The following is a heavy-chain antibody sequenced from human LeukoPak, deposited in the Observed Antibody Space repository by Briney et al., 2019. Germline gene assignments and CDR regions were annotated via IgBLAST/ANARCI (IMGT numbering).Heavy chain of an antibody. Sequence: PSETLPLTCTVSGGSVSSTYFYWGWIRQPPGKGLEWIGSIFHSGSTYNNPSLKSRVTISVDTSKNQFSLKLSSVTAADTAIYYCASGYCSGNSCYSSSFYYYAYMDVWGKGTTVTVSS. CDR1: GGSVSSTYFY. D-gene: IGHD2-15*01. CDR2: IFHSGST. V-gene: IGHV4-39*01. CDR3: ASGYCSGNSCYSSSFYYYAYMDV. J-gene: IGHJ6*03.